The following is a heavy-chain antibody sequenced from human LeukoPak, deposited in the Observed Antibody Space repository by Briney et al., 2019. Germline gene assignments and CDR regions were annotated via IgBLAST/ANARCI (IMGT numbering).Heavy chain of an antibody. J-gene: IGHJ5*02. CDR2: IYTSGST. D-gene: IGHD3-9*01. CDR3: ARGPLTMTRGFDP. Sequence: SETLSLTCTVSGGSISSGFYYWSWIRQPAGKGLEWIGRIYTSGSTNYNPSLKSRVTISVDTSKNQFSLKLNSVTAADTAVYYCARGPLTMTRGFDPWGQGTLVTVSS. V-gene: IGHV4-61*02. CDR1: GGSISSGFYY.